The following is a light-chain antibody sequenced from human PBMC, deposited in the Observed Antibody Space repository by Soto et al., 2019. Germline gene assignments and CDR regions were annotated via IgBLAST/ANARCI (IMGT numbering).Light chain of an antibody. Sequence: QSALPQPASVSGSPGQSITISCTGTSSDVCGYNYVSWYQQHPGKAPKLMIYEVSNRPSGVSNRVSGSNSGNTASLTISGLQAEDEADYYCSSYTSSSIDYVFVTGTKLTVL. V-gene: IGLV2-14*01. CDR1: SSDVCGYNY. J-gene: IGLJ1*01. CDR3: SSYTSSSIDYV. CDR2: EVS.